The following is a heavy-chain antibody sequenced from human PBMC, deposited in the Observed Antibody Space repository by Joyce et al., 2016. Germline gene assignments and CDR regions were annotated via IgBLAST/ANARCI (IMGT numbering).Heavy chain of an antibody. CDR2: IYLGDADI. CDR1: GYKIINYW. V-gene: IGHV5-51*01. Sequence: EVQLVQSGAEVKKPGESLKISCKASGYKIINYWIGWVRQMPGKGLEWMGIIYLGDADIRYSPSFQGHVTISADKSINTAYLQGSSLKASDTAMYYCARGPYFDILTGKYDYMDVWGKGTTVTVSS. CDR3: ARGPYFDILTGKYDYMDV. J-gene: IGHJ6*03. D-gene: IGHD3-9*01.